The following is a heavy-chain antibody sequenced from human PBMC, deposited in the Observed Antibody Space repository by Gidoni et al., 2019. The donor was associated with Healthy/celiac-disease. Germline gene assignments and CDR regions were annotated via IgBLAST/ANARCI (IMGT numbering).Heavy chain of an antibody. CDR1: GASIISGGCS. CDR2: SYHSGST. CDR3: ARVRDGLWPAATHYFDY. J-gene: IGHJ4*02. V-gene: IGHV4-30-2*01. Sequence: QLPLQESAAALVKPSQTLYLTCAFSGASIISGGCSWSWIRQHPGKGLEWIGYSYHSGSTYDNPSLKSRVTISVDRSKNQFPLKLGSVTAEDTAVYYCARVRDGLWPAATHYFDYWGQGTLVTVSS. D-gene: IGHD2-2*01.